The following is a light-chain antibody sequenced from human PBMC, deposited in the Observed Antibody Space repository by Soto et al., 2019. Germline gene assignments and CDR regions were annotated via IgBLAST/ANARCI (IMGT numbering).Light chain of an antibody. CDR3: QHLRTYPFS. V-gene: IGKV1-9*01. CDR2: PAS. Sequence: DIQLTQSPSYMSASVRDQVNAYFRASHDISTSLAWFQQKAGKVPQLLVYPASTLQDGVPSRFSGSGSGTYFTLTINNLQAEDFATYYCQHLRTYPFSFGQGTKVDIK. J-gene: IGKJ2*03. CDR1: HDISTS.